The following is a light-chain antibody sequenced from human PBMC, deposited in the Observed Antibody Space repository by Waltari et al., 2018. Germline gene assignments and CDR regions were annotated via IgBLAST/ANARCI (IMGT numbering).Light chain of an antibody. V-gene: IGKV1-39*01. CDR2: AAS. CDR3: QYYYLYSRG. CDR1: QSISDY. Sequence: DVQLTQSPSSLSASVGDSVTITCRASQSISDYLNWYQVKPGKAPSLQIYAASSLQSGVPSRFSGRGSGTDFTLTISSLQPEDFASYYCQYYYLYSRGFGQGTKVEIK. J-gene: IGKJ2*03.